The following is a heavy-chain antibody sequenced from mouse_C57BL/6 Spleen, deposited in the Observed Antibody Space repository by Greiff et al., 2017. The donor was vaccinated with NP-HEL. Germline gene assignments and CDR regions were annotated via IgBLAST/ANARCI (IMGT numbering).Heavy chain of an antibody. CDR1: GFTFSSYA. J-gene: IGHJ4*01. V-gene: IGHV5-4*03. Sequence: EVKVVESGGGLVKPGGSLKLSCAASGFTFSSYAMSWVRQTPEKRLEWVATISDGGSYTYYPDNVKGRFTISRDNAKNNLYLQMSHLKSEDTAMYYCASGEDAMDYWGQGTSVTVSS. CDR2: ISDGGSYT. CDR3: ASGEDAMDY.